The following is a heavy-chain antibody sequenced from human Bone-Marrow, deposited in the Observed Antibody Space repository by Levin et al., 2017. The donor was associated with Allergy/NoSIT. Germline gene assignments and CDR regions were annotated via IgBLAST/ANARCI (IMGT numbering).Heavy chain of an antibody. CDR1: GFTFDDYA. D-gene: IGHD6-19*01. CDR3: AKDIRAVACAFDI. CDR2: ISWNSGSI. V-gene: IGHV3-9*01. J-gene: IGHJ3*02. Sequence: PGGSLRLSCAASGFTFDDYAMHWVRQAPGKGLEWVSGISWNSGSIGYADSVKGRFTISRDNAKNSLYLQMNSLRAEDTALYYCAKDIRAVACAFDIWGQGTMVTVSS.